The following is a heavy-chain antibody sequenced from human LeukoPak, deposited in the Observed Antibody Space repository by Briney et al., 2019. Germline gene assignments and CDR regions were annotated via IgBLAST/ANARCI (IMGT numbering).Heavy chain of an antibody. D-gene: IGHD6-19*01. Sequence: GGTLRLSCAASGFTFSSYGMSWVRQAPGKGLEWVSAISGSGGSTYYADSVKGRFTISRDNPKNTLYLQMSSLRAEDTAVYYCARGQGYSSGWYGNNWFDPWGQGTLVTVSS. J-gene: IGHJ5*02. CDR3: ARGQGYSSGWYGNNWFDP. V-gene: IGHV3-23*01. CDR2: ISGSGGST. CDR1: GFTFSSYG.